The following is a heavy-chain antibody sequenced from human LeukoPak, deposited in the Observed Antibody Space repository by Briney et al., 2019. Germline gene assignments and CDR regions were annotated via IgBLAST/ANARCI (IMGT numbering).Heavy chain of an antibody. CDR1: GFTFSDYY. J-gene: IGHJ4*02. V-gene: IGHV3-11*01. CDR2: ISSSGSTI. Sequence: GGSLRLSCAASGFTFSDYYMSWIRQAPGKGLEWVSYISSSGSTIYYADSVKGRFTISRDNAKNSLYLQMNSLRAEDTAVYYCARDQSYDYVWGSYRRETDYWGQGTLVTVSS. CDR3: ARDQSYDYVWGSYRRETDY. D-gene: IGHD3-16*02.